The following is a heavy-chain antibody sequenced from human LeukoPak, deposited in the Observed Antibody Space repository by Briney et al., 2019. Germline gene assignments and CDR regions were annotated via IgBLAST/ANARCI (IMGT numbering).Heavy chain of an antibody. Sequence: GGSLRLSCAASGFTVSSNYMTWVRQAPGKGLEWISYITSSSNSIYYADSVKGRFTISRDNAKNSLYLQMNSLRAEDTAVYYCVRAKDPWTPEHFQHWGQGTLVTVSS. CDR1: GFTVSSNY. J-gene: IGHJ1*01. D-gene: IGHD3/OR15-3a*01. CDR3: VRAKDPWTPEHFQH. CDR2: ITSSSNSI. V-gene: IGHV3-48*01.